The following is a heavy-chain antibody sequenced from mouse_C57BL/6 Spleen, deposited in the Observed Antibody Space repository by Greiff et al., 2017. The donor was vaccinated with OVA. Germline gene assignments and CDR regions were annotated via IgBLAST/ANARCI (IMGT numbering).Heavy chain of an antibody. Sequence: DVKLVESGGGLVKPGGSLKLSCAASGFTFSDYGMHWVRQAPEKGLEWVAYISSGSSTIYYADTVKGRFTISRDNAKNTLFLQMTSLRSEDTAMYYCSRTYYYGIDYWGQGTTLTVSS. CDR1: GFTFSDYG. D-gene: IGHD1-1*01. CDR2: ISSGSSTI. J-gene: IGHJ2*01. CDR3: SRTYYYGIDY. V-gene: IGHV5-17*01.